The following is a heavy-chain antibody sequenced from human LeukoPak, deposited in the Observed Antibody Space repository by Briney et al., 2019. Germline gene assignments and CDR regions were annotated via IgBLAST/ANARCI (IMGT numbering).Heavy chain of an antibody. CDR1: GYTFTSYY. CDR3: ARDCSGRDSSGYQDGFDY. D-gene: IGHD3-22*01. V-gene: IGHV1-46*01. J-gene: IGHJ4*02. Sequence: ASVKVSCKASGYTFTSYYMHWVRQAPGQGLEWMGIINPSGGSTSYAQKFQGRVTMTRDTSTSTVHMELSSLRSEDTAVYYCARDCSGRDSSGYQDGFDYWGQGTLVTVSS. CDR2: INPSGGST.